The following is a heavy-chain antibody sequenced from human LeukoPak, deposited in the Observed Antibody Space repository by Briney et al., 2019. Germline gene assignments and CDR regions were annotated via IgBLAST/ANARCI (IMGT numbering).Heavy chain of an antibody. CDR1: GGSFSSYA. D-gene: IGHD6-13*01. CDR2: IIPTLDIA. CDR3: ARSIAAAGTGWFDP. Sequence: GASVKVSCKASGGSFSSYAISWVRQAPGEGLEWMGRIIPTLDIAKYAQKFQGRVTITADKSTITAYMELSRLRSDDTAVYYCARSIAAAGTGWFDPWGQGTLVTVSS. J-gene: IGHJ5*02. V-gene: IGHV1-69*04.